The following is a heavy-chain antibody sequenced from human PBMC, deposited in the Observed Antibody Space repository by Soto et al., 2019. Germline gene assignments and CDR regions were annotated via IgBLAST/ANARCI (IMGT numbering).Heavy chain of an antibody. CDR3: AKAPRLRFLEWLAYYFDY. CDR1: GFTFSSYA. CDR2: ISGSGGST. D-gene: IGHD3-3*01. V-gene: IGHV3-23*01. Sequence: HPGGSLRLSCAASGFTFSSYAMSWVRQAPGKGLEWVSAISGSGGSTYYADSVKGRFTISRDNSKNTLYLQMNSLRAEDTAVYYCAKAPRLRFLEWLAYYFDYWGQGTLVTVSS. J-gene: IGHJ4*02.